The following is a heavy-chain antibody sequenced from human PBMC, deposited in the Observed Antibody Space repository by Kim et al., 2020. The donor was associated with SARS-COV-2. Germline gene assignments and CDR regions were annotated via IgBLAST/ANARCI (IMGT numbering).Heavy chain of an antibody. CDR3: ARVYGGKKSLDY. J-gene: IGHJ4*02. Sequence: YYADSVKGRFTISRDNAKNSLYLQMNSLRDEDTAVYYCARVYGGKKSLDYWGQGTLVTVSS. D-gene: IGHD4-17*01. V-gene: IGHV3-48*02.